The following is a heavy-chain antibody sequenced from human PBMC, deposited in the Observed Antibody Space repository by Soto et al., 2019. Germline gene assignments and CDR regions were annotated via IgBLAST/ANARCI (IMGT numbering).Heavy chain of an antibody. J-gene: IGHJ5*02. CDR2: ISDTGTRT. CDR3: AKSLNIHYKNLFDP. CDR1: GFTFSSAA. V-gene: IGHV3-23*01. D-gene: IGHD4-4*01. Sequence: QILESGGSLVQPGGSLRLSCVAAGFTFSSAAMNWVRQAPGKGLEWVSIISDTGTRTHYGDSVKGRFTISRDNSKNTLYLDMTSLGAEDTGVYYCAKSLNIHYKNLFDPWGQGTLVTVSS.